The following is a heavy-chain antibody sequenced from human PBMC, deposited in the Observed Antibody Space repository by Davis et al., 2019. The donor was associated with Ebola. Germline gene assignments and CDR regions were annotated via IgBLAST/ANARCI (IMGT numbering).Heavy chain of an antibody. CDR3: ARGWSYPGV. Sequence: GESLKISCAASGFTFSNYWMSWVRQAPGKGLEWVASIKQDGSEIYYVDSVKGRFTISRDNAKSSLSLQMNSLRAEDTAVYYCARGWSYPGVWGQGTMVTVSS. D-gene: IGHD1-26*01. J-gene: IGHJ3*01. CDR2: IKQDGSEI. V-gene: IGHV3-7*03. CDR1: GFTFSNYW.